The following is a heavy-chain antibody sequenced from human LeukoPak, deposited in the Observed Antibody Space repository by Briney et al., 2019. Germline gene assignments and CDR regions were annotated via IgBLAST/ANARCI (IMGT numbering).Heavy chain of an antibody. CDR3: ARDPGSSSFDL. CDR2: IDQDGSVR. D-gene: IGHD6-13*01. V-gene: IGHV3-7*01. Sequence: PGGSLRLSCAASGFSFSTYWMSWVRQTPEKGLEFVANIDQDGSVRNYMDSLKGRCSISRDNAKKSLYLEINSLRADDTAVYYCARDPGSSSFDLWGRGALVTVSS. J-gene: IGHJ4*02. CDR1: GFSFSTYW.